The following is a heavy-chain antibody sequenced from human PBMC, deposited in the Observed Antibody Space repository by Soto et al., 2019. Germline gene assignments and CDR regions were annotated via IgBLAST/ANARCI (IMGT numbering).Heavy chain of an antibody. CDR3: ARDSPYYDILTGGGYYFDY. CDR2: IYYSGST. J-gene: IGHJ4*02. CDR1: GGSISSYY. V-gene: IGHV4-59*01. D-gene: IGHD3-9*01. Sequence: TSETLSLTCTVSGGSISSYYWSWIRQPPGKGLEWIGYIYYSGSTNYNPSLKSRVTISVDTSKNQFSLKLSSVTAADTAVYYCARDSPYYDILTGGGYYFDYWGQGTLVTVSS.